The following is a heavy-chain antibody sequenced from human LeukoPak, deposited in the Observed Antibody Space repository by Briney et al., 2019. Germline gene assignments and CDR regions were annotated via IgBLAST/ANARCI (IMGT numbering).Heavy chain of an antibody. CDR2: INTNSGGT. Sequence: GASVKLSCKASGYTFTGCDMHWGRHAPGQGLEWKGWINTNSGGTNFAQKFAGRVTMTRDTSISTAYMELSRMRSDDTAVYYCARGPSFWSGYNPLYYYYYYYMDVWGKGTTVTVS. V-gene: IGHV1-2*02. J-gene: IGHJ6*03. D-gene: IGHD3-3*01. CDR3: ARGPSFWSGYNPLYYYYYYYMDV. CDR1: GYTFTGCD.